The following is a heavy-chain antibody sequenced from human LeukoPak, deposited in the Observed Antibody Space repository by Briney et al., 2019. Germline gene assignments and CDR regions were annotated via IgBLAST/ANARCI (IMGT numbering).Heavy chain of an antibody. CDR2: IYYSGST. CDR1: GGSISSYY. V-gene: IGHV4-59*01. J-gene: IGHJ5*02. CDR3: ARVKAGYSYGYWFDP. D-gene: IGHD5-18*01. Sequence: SETLSLTCTVSGGSISSYYWSWIRQPPGKGLGWIGYIYYSGSTNYNPSLKSRVTISVDTSKNQFSLKLSSVTAADTAVYYCARVKAGYSYGYWFDPWGQGTLVTVSS.